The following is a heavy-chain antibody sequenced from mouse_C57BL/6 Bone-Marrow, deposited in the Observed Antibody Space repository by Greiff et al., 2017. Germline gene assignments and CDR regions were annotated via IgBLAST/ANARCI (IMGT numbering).Heavy chain of an antibody. CDR3: ARGGYYGDFDY. J-gene: IGHJ2*01. CDR1: GYSFTSYY. Sequence: VQLQQSGPELVKPGASVKISCKASGYSFTSYYIHWVKQRPGQGLEWIGWIYPGSGNTKYNEKFKGKATLTADTSSSTAYMQLSSLTSEDSAVYYCARGGYYGDFDYWGQGTTLTVSS. D-gene: IGHD1-2*01. V-gene: IGHV1-66*01. CDR2: IYPGSGNT.